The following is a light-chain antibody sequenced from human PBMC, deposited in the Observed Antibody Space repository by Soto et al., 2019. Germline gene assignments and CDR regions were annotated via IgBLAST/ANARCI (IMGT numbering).Light chain of an antibody. V-gene: IGKV1-39*01. CDR3: QPSYSTPT. CDR2: AAS. Sequence: DIQMTQSPSSLSASVGDRVTITCRASQSISSYLNWYQQKPGKAPKLLIYAASSLQSGVPPRFSGSGSGTDFTLTISSLQPEDFATYYFQPSYSTPTFGQGTKLEIK. CDR1: QSISSY. J-gene: IGKJ2*01.